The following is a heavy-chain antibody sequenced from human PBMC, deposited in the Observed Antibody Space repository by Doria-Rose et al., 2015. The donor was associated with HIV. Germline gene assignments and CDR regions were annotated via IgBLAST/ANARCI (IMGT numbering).Heavy chain of an antibody. CDR1: GFTFSRYA. V-gene: IGHV3-30*04. D-gene: IGHD3-22*01. J-gene: IGHJ4*02. CDR2: ISYDENNE. CDR3: ARTRYYGSSGFFDY. Sequence: LSCAASGFTFSRYAMHWVRQAPGKGLEWVAVISYDENNEYYAESVQGRYTISRDNSKNTLFLQMNSLRAEDTAVYFCARTRYYGSSGFFDYWGQGTLVTVSS.